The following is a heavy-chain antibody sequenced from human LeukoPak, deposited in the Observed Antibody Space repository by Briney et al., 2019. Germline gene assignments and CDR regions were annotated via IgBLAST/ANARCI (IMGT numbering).Heavy chain of an antibody. Sequence: PSETLSLTCTVSGGSISSSSYYWGWIRQPPGKGLEWIGSIYYSGSTYYNPSLKSRVTISVDTSKSQFSLKLSSVTAADTAVYYCARLNSVGLWFGEYYMDVWGKGTTVTVSS. CDR1: GGSISSSSYY. CDR3: ARLNSVGLWFGEYYMDV. J-gene: IGHJ6*03. D-gene: IGHD3-10*01. V-gene: IGHV4-39*01. CDR2: IYYSGST.